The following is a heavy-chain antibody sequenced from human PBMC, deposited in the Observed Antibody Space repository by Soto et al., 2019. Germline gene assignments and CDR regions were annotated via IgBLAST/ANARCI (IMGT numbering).Heavy chain of an antibody. V-gene: IGHV1-18*04. Sequence: GAAVKVSCKASGYTFTSYGISWVRQAPGQGLEWMGWISAYNGNTNYAQKLQGRVTMTTDTSTSTAYMELRSLRSDDAAVYYCARDQSARGEFDYWGQGTLVTVSS. CDR3: ARDQSARGEFDY. CDR1: GYTFTSYG. J-gene: IGHJ4*02. D-gene: IGHD6-6*01. CDR2: ISAYNGNT.